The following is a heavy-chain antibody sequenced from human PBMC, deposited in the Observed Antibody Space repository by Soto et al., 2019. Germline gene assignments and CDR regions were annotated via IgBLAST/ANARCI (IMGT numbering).Heavy chain of an antibody. CDR2: ISGSGGST. J-gene: IGHJ4*02. V-gene: IGHV3-23*01. D-gene: IGHD3-3*01. Sequence: GGSLRLSCAASGFTFSSYAMSWVRQAPGKGLEWVSAISGSGGSTYYADSVKGRFTISRDNSKNTLYLQMNSLRAEDTAVYYCAKDRDFWSGYYRGPYFDYWGQGTLVTVSS. CDR3: AKDRDFWSGYYRGPYFDY. CDR1: GFTFSSYA.